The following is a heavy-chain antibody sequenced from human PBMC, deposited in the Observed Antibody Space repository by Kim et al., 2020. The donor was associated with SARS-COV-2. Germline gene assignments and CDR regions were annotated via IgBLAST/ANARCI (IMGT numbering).Heavy chain of an antibody. CDR3: ARAYYDILTGYYVDY. Sequence: PSLESRVTLSVDTSKNQFSLKLGSVTAADTAVYYCARAYYDILTGYYVDYWGQGTLVTVSS. D-gene: IGHD3-9*01. V-gene: IGHV4-31*02. J-gene: IGHJ4*02.